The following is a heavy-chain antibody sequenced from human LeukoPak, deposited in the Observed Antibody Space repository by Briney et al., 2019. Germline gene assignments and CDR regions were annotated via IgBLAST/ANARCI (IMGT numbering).Heavy chain of an antibody. CDR1: GYSFTTYW. CDR3: ARLSGAVTTGYFDY. D-gene: IGHD4-11*01. J-gene: IGHJ4*02. Sequence: GESLRISCKGSGYSFTTYWIGWVRQMPGKGLEWMGIVYSGDSDTRYSPSFQGRVTISADKSISTAYLQWSSLKASDTAMYYCARLSGAVTTGYFDYWGQGTLVTVSS. V-gene: IGHV5-51*01. CDR2: VYSGDSDT.